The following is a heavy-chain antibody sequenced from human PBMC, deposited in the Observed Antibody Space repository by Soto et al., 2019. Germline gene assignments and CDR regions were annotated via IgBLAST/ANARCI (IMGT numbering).Heavy chain of an antibody. D-gene: IGHD1-26*01. CDR2: IIPHNGDT. V-gene: IGHV1-18*04. Sequence: ASVKVSCKASGYTFSNYGITWVRQASGQGLEWMGWIIPHNGDTKYAQRLQGRVTMTADTSTSTAYMELRSLSSDDTAVFYCARDLVGATFGRYGLDVWGQGTTVTVSS. J-gene: IGHJ6*02. CDR3: ARDLVGATFGRYGLDV. CDR1: GYTFSNYG.